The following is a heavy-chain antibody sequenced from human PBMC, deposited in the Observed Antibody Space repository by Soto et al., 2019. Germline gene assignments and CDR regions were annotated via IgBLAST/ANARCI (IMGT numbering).Heavy chain of an antibody. CDR2: ISSSSSYI. D-gene: IGHD6-19*01. Sequence: GGALRLSCAASGFTFSSYSMNWVRQAPGKGLEWVSSISSSSSYIYYADSVKGRFTISRDNAKNSLYLQMNSLRAEDTAVYYWAREKSSGWSRAYNWFDLWGQGTLVTVSS. V-gene: IGHV3-21*01. J-gene: IGHJ5*02. CDR1: GFTFSSYS. CDR3: AREKSSGWSRAYNWFDL.